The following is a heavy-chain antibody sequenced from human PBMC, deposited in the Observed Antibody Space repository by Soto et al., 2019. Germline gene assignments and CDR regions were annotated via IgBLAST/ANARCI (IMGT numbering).Heavy chain of an antibody. V-gene: IGHV1-3*01. D-gene: IGHD3-22*01. CDR2: INAGNGNT. CDR3: AGDRYYYDSSGYAH. J-gene: IGHJ4*02. Sequence: QVQLVQSGAEVKKPGASVKVSCKASGYTFTSYAMHWVRQAPGQRLEWMGWINAGNGNTKYSQKLQGRVTITRDTSASTAYMELSSLRSEDTAVYYCAGDRYYYDSSGYAHWGQGTLVTVSS. CDR1: GYTFTSYA.